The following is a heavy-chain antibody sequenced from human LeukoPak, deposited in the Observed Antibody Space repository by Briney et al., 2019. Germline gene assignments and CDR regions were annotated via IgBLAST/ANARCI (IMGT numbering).Heavy chain of an antibody. D-gene: IGHD6-19*01. Sequence: SETLSLTCTVSGGYISSTSYYWGWIRQPPGKGLEWIGIIYNRGSTDYNPSLKSRVTISVDTSKNQFSLKLNSVTAADTAVYYCARGKQWLDNWFDPWGQGTLVTVSS. CDR1: GGYISSTSYY. CDR2: IYNRGST. J-gene: IGHJ5*02. V-gene: IGHV4-39*07. CDR3: ARGKQWLDNWFDP.